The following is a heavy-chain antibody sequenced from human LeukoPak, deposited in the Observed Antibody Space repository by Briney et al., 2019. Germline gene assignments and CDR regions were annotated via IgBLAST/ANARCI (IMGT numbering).Heavy chain of an antibody. Sequence: GGSLRLSCAASGFTFSSYSMNWVRQAPGKGLEWVSSISSSSSYIYYADSVKGRFTISRDNAKNSLYLQMNSLRAEDTAVYYCARDVWFGELLPDEDFDYWGQGTLVTVSS. CDR3: ARDVWFGELLPDEDFDY. V-gene: IGHV3-21*01. J-gene: IGHJ4*02. CDR1: GFTFSSYS. D-gene: IGHD3-10*01. CDR2: ISSSSSYI.